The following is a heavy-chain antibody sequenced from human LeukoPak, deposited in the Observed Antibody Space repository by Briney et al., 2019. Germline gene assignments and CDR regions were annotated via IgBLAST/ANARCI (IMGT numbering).Heavy chain of an antibody. V-gene: IGHV1-18*01. CDR2: ICAYNGNP. Sequence: ASVKVSCKASGYTFTSYGISWVRQAPGQGLEWMGWICAYNGNPNYAQKLQGRVTMTTDTSTSTAYMELRSQSSDDPAVYYCARPSFWSEGAFDIWGQGTMVTVSS. J-gene: IGHJ3*02. CDR1: GYTFTSYG. CDR3: ARPSFWSEGAFDI. D-gene: IGHD3-3*01.